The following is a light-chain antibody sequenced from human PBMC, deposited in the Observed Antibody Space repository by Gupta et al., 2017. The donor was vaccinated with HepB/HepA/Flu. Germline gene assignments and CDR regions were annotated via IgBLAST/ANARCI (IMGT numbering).Light chain of an antibody. V-gene: IGKV1-5*03. Sequence: DIQMTQSPSTLSASVGDRVTITCLASLTIDTWMAWYQQKPGKAPRLIIYKASILQSGVPSRFSGSGSGTEFILTISSLQPDDFATYYCQQYKTYPLTFGGGTVVETK. J-gene: IGKJ4*01. CDR1: LTIDTW. CDR2: KAS. CDR3: QQYKTYPLT.